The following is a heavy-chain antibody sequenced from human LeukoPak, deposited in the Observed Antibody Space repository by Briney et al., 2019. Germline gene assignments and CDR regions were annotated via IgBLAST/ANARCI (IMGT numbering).Heavy chain of an antibody. V-gene: IGHV5-51*01. CDR3: ARRRQQWLVDY. CDR1: GYNFTSYW. J-gene: IGHJ4*02. Sequence: GEALKISCKGSGYNFTSYWIGWVRQLPGKGLEWMGIIYPGDSETRHSPSFQGQVTFSADKSISTAYLQWSSLKASDPAVYYCARRRQQWLVDYWGQGTLVTVSS. CDR2: IYPGDSET. D-gene: IGHD6-19*01.